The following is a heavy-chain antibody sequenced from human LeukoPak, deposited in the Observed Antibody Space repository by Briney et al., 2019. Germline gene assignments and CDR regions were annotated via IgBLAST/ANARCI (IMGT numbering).Heavy chain of an antibody. J-gene: IGHJ4*02. Sequence: PSETLSLTCTVSGGSISSYYWSWIRQPPGKGLEWIGYIYYSGSTNYNPSLKSRVTISVDTYKNQFSLKLSSVTAADTAVYYCARAKGGYDFWSGYPYFDYWGQGTLVTVSS. CDR3: ARAKGGYDFWSGYPYFDY. D-gene: IGHD3-3*01. V-gene: IGHV4-59*01. CDR2: IYYSGST. CDR1: GGSISSYY.